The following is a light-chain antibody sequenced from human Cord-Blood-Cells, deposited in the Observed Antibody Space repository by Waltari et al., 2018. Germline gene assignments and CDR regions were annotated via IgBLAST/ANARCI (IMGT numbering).Light chain of an antibody. Sequence: QSALTQPASVSGSPGQSITISCTGTSSDVGSYNLVSWYQQHPGKAPKLMIYEGSKRASGVSKLFAGSKSGNTSSLTFSGLQAEDEADYYCCSYAGSSTYVFGTGTKVTVL. CDR2: EGS. CDR3: CSYAGSSTYV. J-gene: IGLJ1*01. V-gene: IGLV2-23*01. CDR1: SSDVGSYNL.